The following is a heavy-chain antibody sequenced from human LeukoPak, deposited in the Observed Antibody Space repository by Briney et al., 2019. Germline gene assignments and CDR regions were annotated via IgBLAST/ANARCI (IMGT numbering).Heavy chain of an antibody. CDR2: IYHSGST. J-gene: IGHJ5*02. Sequence: SETLSLTCAVSGYSISSGYYWGWIRPPPGKGLEWIGSIYHSGSTYYNPSLKRRVTISVDTSKNQFSLKLSSVTAADTAVYYCARDPEPGRFRGANNWFDPWGQGTLVTVSS. CDR1: GYSISSGYY. V-gene: IGHV4-38-2*02. CDR3: ARDPEPGRFRGANNWFDP. D-gene: IGHD3-10*01.